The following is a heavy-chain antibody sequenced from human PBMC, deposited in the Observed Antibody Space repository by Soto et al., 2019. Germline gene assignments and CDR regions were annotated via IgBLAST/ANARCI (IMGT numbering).Heavy chain of an antibody. CDR1: GFTFSSYA. J-gene: IGHJ4*02. Sequence: LRLSCSASGFTFSSYAMHWVRQAPGKGLEYVSAISSNGGSTYYADSVKGRFTISRDNSKNTLYLQMSSLRAEDTAVYYCVKDRGSGSYYSSVPDYWGQGTLVTVSS. D-gene: IGHD1-26*01. CDR2: ISSNGGST. V-gene: IGHV3-64D*08. CDR3: VKDRGSGSYYSSVPDY.